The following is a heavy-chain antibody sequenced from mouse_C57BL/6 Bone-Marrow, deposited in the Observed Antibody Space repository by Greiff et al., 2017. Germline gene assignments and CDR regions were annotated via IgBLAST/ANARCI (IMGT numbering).Heavy chain of an antibody. CDR1: GYTFTDYY. D-gene: IGHD1-1*01. Sequence: EVQLQQSGPVLVKPGASVKMSCKASGYTFTDYYMNWVKQSHGKSLEWIGVINPYNGGTSYNQKFKGKATLTVDKSSITAYMELNSLTSEDSAVYYCARVYYYGSHWYFDVWGTGTTVTVSS. V-gene: IGHV1-19*01. CDR2: INPYNGGT. CDR3: ARVYYYGSHWYFDV. J-gene: IGHJ1*03.